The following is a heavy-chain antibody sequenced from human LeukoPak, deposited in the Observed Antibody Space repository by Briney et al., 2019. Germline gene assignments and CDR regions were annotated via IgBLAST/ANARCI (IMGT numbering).Heavy chain of an antibody. V-gene: IGHV3-30*04. CDR2: ISYDKSNK. CDR1: GFTFSSYA. D-gene: IGHD3-9*01. Sequence: GGPLRLSCAASGFTFSSYAMHWVRQAPGKGLEWVAVISYDKSNKYYADSVKGRFTISRDNSKNTLYLQMNSLRPEDTAVYYCARDHDILTGNNWFDPWGQGTLVTVSS. CDR3: ARDHDILTGNNWFDP. J-gene: IGHJ5*02.